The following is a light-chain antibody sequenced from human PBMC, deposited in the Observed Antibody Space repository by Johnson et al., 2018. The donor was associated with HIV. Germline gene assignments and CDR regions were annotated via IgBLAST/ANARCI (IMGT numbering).Light chain of an antibody. CDR2: ENY. Sequence: SALTQPPSVSAAPGQKVTISCSGSSSNIGNSYVSWYQQLPGTAPKLLIYENYKRPSGIPDRFSGSKSGTSATLGITGLQTGDEADYYCGTWDSSLSAVFGTGTKVTVL. V-gene: IGLV1-51*02. J-gene: IGLJ1*01. CDR3: GTWDSSLSAV. CDR1: SSNIGNSY.